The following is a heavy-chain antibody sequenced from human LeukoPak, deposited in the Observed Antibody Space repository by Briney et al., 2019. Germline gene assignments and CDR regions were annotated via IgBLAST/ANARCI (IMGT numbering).Heavy chain of an antibody. CDR1: GGSISSSSHY. J-gene: IGHJ4*02. CDR2: IYFSGST. CDR3: ASARCSGGTCYPFSFDY. V-gene: IGHV4-39*01. D-gene: IGHD2-15*01. Sequence: SETLSLNCTVFGGSISSSSHYWGCIRQPPGEGLEWIGSIYFSGSTYYSPSLKSRVTISVDPSTNQFSLKLSSVTAADTAVYYCASARCSGGTCYPFSFDYWGQGTLVTVSS.